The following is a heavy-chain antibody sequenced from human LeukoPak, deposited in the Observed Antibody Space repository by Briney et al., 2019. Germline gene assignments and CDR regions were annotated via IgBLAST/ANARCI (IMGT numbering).Heavy chain of an antibody. J-gene: IGHJ4*02. CDR3: ARGLGDDY. D-gene: IGHD3-16*01. CDR1: GGSISSYY. CDR2: IYYSGST. Sequence: SETLSLTCTVSGGSISSYYWSWIRQPPGKGLEWIGYIYYSGSTNYNPSLKSRVTISVDTSKNQFSLKLSSVTAADTAVYYCARGLGDDYWGQGTLVTVSS. V-gene: IGHV4-59*01.